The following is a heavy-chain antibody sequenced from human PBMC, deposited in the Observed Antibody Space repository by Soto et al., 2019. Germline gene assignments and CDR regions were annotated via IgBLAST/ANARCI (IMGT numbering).Heavy chain of an antibody. V-gene: IGHV5-51*01. CDR3: ARQRYLLVDYRANGDFDI. D-gene: IGHD4-4*01. CDR2: IYPGDSDT. Sequence: GASLKISCKGSGYSFTSYWIGWVRQIPGKGLEWMGIIYPGDSDTRYSPSFQGQVTISADKSISTAYLQWSSLKASDTAMYYCARQRYLLVDYRANGDFDIWGQGTMVTVSS. CDR1: GYSFTSYW. J-gene: IGHJ3*02.